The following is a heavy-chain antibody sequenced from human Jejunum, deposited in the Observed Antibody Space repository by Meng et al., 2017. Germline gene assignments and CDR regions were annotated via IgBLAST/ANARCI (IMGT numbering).Heavy chain of an antibody. CDR1: GFVVSNSY. V-gene: IGHV3-53*04. CDR2: IYTNTAT. Sequence: GESLKMSCAASGFVVSNSYMTWVRQAPGKGLEWVSVIYTNTATYYADSVKGRFTISRHNSNNTLFLQMSGLRAEDTAVYFCARGLVGSTSAFNIWGQGTMVTVSS. D-gene: IGHD1-26*01. J-gene: IGHJ3*02. CDR3: ARGLVGSTSAFNI.